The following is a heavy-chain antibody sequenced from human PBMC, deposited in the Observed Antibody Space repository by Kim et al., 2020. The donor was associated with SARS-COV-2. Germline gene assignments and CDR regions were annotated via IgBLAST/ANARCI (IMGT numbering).Heavy chain of an antibody. CDR1: GYRFSNYY. CDR3: ARSYDFRSGFKMDYNYAMDV. CDR2: IDPRGQTT. Sequence: ASVKVSCKTSGYRFSNYYINWVRKAPGQGLQWMGRIDPRGQTTTYAQTLQGRVTMTRDTSTSTVYMELSSLRSDDTAMYYCARSYDFRSGFKMDYNYAMDVWGQGTTVTVSS. V-gene: IGHV1-46*04. D-gene: IGHD3-3*01. J-gene: IGHJ6*02.